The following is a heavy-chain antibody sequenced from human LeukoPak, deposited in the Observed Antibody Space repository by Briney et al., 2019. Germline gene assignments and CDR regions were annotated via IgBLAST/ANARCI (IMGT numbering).Heavy chain of an antibody. Sequence: GGSLRLSXAASGFTFSSYEMNWVRQAPGKGLEWVSAISGSGGSTHYADSVKGRFTISRDNSKNTLYLQMNSLRAEDTAVYYCAKGYQLNWFDPWGQGTLVTVSS. V-gene: IGHV3-23*01. CDR1: GFTFSSYE. CDR3: AKGYQLNWFDP. CDR2: ISGSGGST. J-gene: IGHJ5*02. D-gene: IGHD2-2*01.